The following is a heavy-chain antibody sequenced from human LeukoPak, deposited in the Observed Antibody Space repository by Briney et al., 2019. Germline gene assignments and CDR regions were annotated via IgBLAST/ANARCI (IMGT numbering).Heavy chain of an antibody. CDR1: GFTFSSYA. CDR2: ISDDGRT. CDR3: AKDWGQRGVGATPDN. J-gene: IGHJ4*02. D-gene: IGHD1-26*01. V-gene: IGHV3-23*01. Sequence: PGGSLGLSCAASGFTFSSYAMSWVRQAPGKGLEWVSSISDDGRTFYADSVKGRFTISRDNSMNTLYLQMNSLRVEDTAVYYCAKDWGQRGVGATPDNWGQGTLVTATS.